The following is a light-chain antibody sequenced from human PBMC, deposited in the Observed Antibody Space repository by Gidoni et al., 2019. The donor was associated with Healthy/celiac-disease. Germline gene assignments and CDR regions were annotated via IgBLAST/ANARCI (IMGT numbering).Light chain of an antibody. CDR2: GAS. J-gene: IGKJ5*01. V-gene: IGKV3D-15*01. CDR1: QIVSSN. Sequence: EIVMTQSPATLSVSPGERATLSCRASQIVSSNVAWYQQKPGQAPRLLIYGASTRATGIPARFSGSGSGTEFTLTISSLQSEDFAVYYCQQYNNWPITFGQGTRLEIK. CDR3: QQYNNWPIT.